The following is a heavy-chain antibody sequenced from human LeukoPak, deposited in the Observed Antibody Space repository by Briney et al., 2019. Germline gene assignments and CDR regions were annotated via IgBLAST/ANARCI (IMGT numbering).Heavy chain of an antibody. J-gene: IGHJ4*01. CDR1: GLTFSSYT. CDR3: ARDRGAYCGGDCYLGFDY. Sequence: GGSLRLSCAASGLTFSSYTMNWVRQAPGKGLEWVSSIAGSSGYISYADSVKGRFTISRDNAKKSLYLQMTSLTAEDTAEYYCARDRGAYCGGDCYLGFDYWGRGTLVTVSS. CDR2: IAGSSGYI. D-gene: IGHD2-21*02. V-gene: IGHV3-21*01.